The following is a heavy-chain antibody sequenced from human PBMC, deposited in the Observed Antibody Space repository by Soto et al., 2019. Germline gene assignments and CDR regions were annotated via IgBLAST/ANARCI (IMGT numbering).Heavy chain of an antibody. Sequence: PGGSLRLSCAASGFTFSSYGMHWVRQAPGKGLEWVAVIWYDGSNKYYADSVKGRFTISRDNSKNTLYLQMNSLRAEDTAVYYCARDRRRLAVAGFFDYWGQGALVTVSS. V-gene: IGHV3-33*01. CDR1: GFTFSSYG. CDR2: IWYDGSNK. J-gene: IGHJ4*02. CDR3: ARDRRRLAVAGFFDY. D-gene: IGHD6-19*01.